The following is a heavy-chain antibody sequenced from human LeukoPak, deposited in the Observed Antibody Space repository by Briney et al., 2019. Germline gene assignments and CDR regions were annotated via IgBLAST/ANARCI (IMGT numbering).Heavy chain of an antibody. CDR1: GGSFSGYY. Sequence: SETLYLTCAVYGGSFSGYYWSWIRQPPGKGLEWIGEINHSGSTNYNPSLKSRVTISVDTSKNQFSLKLSSVTAADTAVYYCARDRARITIFGVVIDNNWFDPWGQGTLVTVSS. V-gene: IGHV4-34*01. CDR3: ARDRARITIFGVVIDNNWFDP. CDR2: INHSGST. J-gene: IGHJ5*02. D-gene: IGHD3-3*01.